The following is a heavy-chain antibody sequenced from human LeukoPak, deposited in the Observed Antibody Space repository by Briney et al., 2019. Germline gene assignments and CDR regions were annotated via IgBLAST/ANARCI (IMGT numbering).Heavy chain of an antibody. D-gene: IGHD3-22*01. CDR3: ARVFSGYFDY. CDR1: GFTFSYYT. Sequence: GGSLRLSCAASGFTFSYYTMSWVRQAPGKGLEWVSAISGSGGSTYYADSVKGRFTISRDNSKNSLYLQMNSLRAEDTAVYYCARVFSGYFDYWGQGTLVTVSS. V-gene: IGHV3-23*01. CDR2: ISGSGGST. J-gene: IGHJ4*02.